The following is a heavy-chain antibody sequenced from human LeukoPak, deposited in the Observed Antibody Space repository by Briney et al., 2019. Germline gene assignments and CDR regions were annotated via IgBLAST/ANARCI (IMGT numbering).Heavy chain of an antibody. Sequence: SVKVSCKASGGTFSSYAISWVRQAPGQGLEWMGGIIPIFGTANYAQKFQGRVTITADESTSTAYMELSSLRSEDTAVYYCAREDIVVVPAVKKDYYYYGMDVWGQGTTVTVSS. D-gene: IGHD2-2*01. J-gene: IGHJ6*02. V-gene: IGHV1-69*13. CDR2: IIPIFGTA. CDR3: AREDIVVVPAVKKDYYYYGMDV. CDR1: GGTFSSYA.